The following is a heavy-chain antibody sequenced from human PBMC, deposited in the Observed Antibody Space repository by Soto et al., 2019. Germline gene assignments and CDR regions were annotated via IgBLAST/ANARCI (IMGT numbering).Heavy chain of an antibody. CDR1: GYTLTELS. CDR2: FDPEDGET. Sequence: QVQLVQSGAEVKKPGASVKVSCKVSGYTLTELSMHWVRQAPGKGLAWMGGFDPEDGETIYAQKFQGRVTMTEDTSTDTAYIELSSLRSEDTAVYYCATAVLGYYYDSSGYNYWGQGTLVTVSS. D-gene: IGHD3-22*01. CDR3: ATAVLGYYYDSSGYNY. V-gene: IGHV1-24*01. J-gene: IGHJ4*02.